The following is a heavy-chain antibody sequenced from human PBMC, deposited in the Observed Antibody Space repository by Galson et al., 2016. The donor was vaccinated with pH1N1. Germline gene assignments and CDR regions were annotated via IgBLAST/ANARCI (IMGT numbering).Heavy chain of an antibody. Sequence: SVKVSCKASGYTFTSYYLHWWRQAPGQGLEWVGVINSTGGNTGYAQKFRGRVTVTRDTSTSTVYMELSSLSSEDTAVYFCTRGCSSGCAGAFDVWGQGTMVNVFS. V-gene: IGHV1-46*03. J-gene: IGHJ3*01. D-gene: IGHD6-19*01. CDR3: TRGCSSGCAGAFDV. CDR1: GYTFTSYY. CDR2: INSTGGNT.